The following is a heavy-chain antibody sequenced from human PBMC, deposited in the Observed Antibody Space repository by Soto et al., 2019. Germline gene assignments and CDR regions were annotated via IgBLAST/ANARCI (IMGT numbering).Heavy chain of an antibody. Sequence: SQILCCPASGFNWGRRGMGWRRQDPGKGLEWVSAISGSGGSTYYADFVKGRFTISRDDSKNTLYLQMNSLRDEDTAVYSCAKLRITRIGFFAYWGQGTLVTVSS. CDR3: AKLRITRIGFFAY. J-gene: IGHJ4*02. V-gene: IGHV3-23*01. CDR1: GFNWGRRG. CDR2: ISGSGGST. D-gene: IGHD3-22*01.